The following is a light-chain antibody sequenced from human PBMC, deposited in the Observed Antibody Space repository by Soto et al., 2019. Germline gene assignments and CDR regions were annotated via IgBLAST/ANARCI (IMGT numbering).Light chain of an antibody. V-gene: IGKV1-33*01. CDR1: QAISNY. Sequence: DIQMTQSPSSLSASVADRVTITCQASQAISNYLNWYQQKPGKAPKLLIYEASNLETGVPSRFSGSGSGTDFTFNISSLKPEDIATYYCQQYDNRPGFGGGTKVEVK. CDR2: EAS. J-gene: IGKJ4*01. CDR3: QQYDNRPG.